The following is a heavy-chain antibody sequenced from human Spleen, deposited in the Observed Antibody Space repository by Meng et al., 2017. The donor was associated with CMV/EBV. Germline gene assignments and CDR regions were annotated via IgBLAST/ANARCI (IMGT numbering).Heavy chain of an antibody. V-gene: IGHV1-46*02. J-gene: IGHJ4*02. CDR3: ARVNTAFDY. CDR2: INPSGGST. Sequence: GVRVQSGAGVKMPGASVKVSCTASGYTFNSYYMHWVRQAPGQGLGWMGIINPSGGSTSYAQKFQGRVTMTRDTSTSTVYMELSSLRSEDTAVYYCARVNTAFDYWGQGTLVTVSS. CDR1: GYTFNSYY. D-gene: IGHD5-18*01.